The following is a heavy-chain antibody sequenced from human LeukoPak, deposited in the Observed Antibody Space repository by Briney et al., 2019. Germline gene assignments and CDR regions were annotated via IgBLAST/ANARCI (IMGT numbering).Heavy chain of an antibody. CDR1: GYTFTSYG. Sequence: ASVKVSCKASGYTFTSYGISWVRQAPGQGLEWMGWISAYNGNTNYAQKLQGRVTMTTDTSTSTAYMELRGLRSDDTAVYYCAREFEQQGNFDYWGQGTLVTVSS. D-gene: IGHD6-13*01. CDR3: AREFEQQGNFDY. V-gene: IGHV1-18*01. J-gene: IGHJ4*02. CDR2: ISAYNGNT.